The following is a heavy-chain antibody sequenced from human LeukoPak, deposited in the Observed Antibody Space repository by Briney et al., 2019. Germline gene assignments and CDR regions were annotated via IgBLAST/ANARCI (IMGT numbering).Heavy chain of an antibody. CDR2: IYYSGST. J-gene: IGHJ5*02. CDR1: GGSISSYY. V-gene: IGHV4-59*01. D-gene: IGHD3-10*01. CDR3: ARRIIGYYGSGSWFDP. Sequence: PSETLSLTCTVSGGSISSYYWSWIRQPPGKRLEWIGYIYYSGSTNYNPSLKSRVTISVDTSKNQFSLKLSSVTAADKAVYYCARRIIGYYGSGSWFDPWGQGTLVTVSS.